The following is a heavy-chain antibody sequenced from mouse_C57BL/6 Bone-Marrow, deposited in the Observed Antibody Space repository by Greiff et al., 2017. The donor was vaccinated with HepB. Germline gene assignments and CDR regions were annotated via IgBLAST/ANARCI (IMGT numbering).Heavy chain of an antibody. CDR2: IHPNSGST. D-gene: IGHD1-1*01. J-gene: IGHJ1*03. CDR1: GYTFTSYW. CDR3: ARSSVVYYYGSSHWYFDV. Sequence: QVQLQQPGAELVKPGASVKLSCKASGYTFTSYWMHWVKQRPGQGLEWIGMIHPNSGSTNYNEKFKSKATLTVDKSSSTAYMQISSLTSEDSGVYYCARSSVVYYYGSSHWYFDVWGTGTTVTVSS. V-gene: IGHV1-64*01.